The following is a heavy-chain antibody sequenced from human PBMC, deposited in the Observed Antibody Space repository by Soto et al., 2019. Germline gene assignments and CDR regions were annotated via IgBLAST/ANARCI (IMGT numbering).Heavy chain of an antibody. D-gene: IGHD1-26*01. J-gene: IGHJ3*01. CDR1: GFTLTNYY. V-gene: IGHV1-46*01. CDR3: ARVPATGGDAFDV. Sequence: QEILVQSGAEVRKPGASVNISCRASGFTLTNYYIHWVRQAPGQGLEWMGIINPGGGLTTYAQKFQGRVTVTMDTSTTTVYMDLRSLRSDDTAVYYCARVPATGGDAFDVLGQGTMVIVSA. CDR2: INPGGGLT.